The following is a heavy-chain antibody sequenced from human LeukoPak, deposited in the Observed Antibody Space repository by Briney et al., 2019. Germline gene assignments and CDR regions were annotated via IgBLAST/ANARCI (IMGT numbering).Heavy chain of an antibody. V-gene: IGHV3-30*02. Sequence: GGSLRLSCAASGFTFSSYGMHWVHQAPGKGLEWVAFIRYDGGNKYHADSVKGRFTISRDNSKNTLYLQMNSLRAEDTAVYYCAKDQEIVVVPAAPGAFDIWGQGTMVTVSS. D-gene: IGHD2-2*01. CDR3: AKDQEIVVVPAAPGAFDI. CDR2: IRYDGGNK. CDR1: GFTFSSYG. J-gene: IGHJ3*02.